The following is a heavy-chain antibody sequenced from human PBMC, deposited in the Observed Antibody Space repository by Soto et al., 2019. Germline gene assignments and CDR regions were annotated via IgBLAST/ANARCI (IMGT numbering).Heavy chain of an antibody. V-gene: IGHV4-4*07. J-gene: IGHJ6*02. CDR3: ASGRLVSRYYGLDV. CDR1: GGSMNYYC. D-gene: IGHD6-6*01. Sequence: SETLSLTCTVSGGSMNYYCWSWIRQPAGKGLEWIGRIFTSGNTNYNPSLRSRLTMSVDTSTNQVSLRLTSVTAADTAVYYCASGRLVSRYYGLDVWGQGTTVTVS. CDR2: IFTSGNT.